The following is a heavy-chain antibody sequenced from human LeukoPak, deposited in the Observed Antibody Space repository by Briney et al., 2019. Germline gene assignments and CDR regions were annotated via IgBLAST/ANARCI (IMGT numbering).Heavy chain of an antibody. CDR2: ISYDGSDK. CDR3: ARGDYGSGSYPSPHY. D-gene: IGHD3-10*01. J-gene: IGHJ4*02. Sequence: GGSLRLSCAASGFTFSTYAMHWVRQAPGKGLEWVAIISYDGSDKHYADSVKGRFTISRDNSKNTLYLQMNSLRAEDTAVYYCARGDYGSGSYPSPHYWGLGTLVTVSS. V-gene: IGHV3-30-3*01. CDR1: GFTFSTYA.